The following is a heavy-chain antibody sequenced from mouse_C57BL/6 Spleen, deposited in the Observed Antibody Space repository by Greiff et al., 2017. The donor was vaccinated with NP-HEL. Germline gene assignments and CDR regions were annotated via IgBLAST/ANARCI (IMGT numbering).Heavy chain of an antibody. Sequence: QVQLQESGAELVKPGASVKISCKASGYAFSSYWMNWVKQRPGKGLEWIGQIYPGDGDTNYNGKFKGKATLTADKSSSTAYMQLSSLTSEDSAVYFCARGEYYYGSSYPWFAYWGQGTLVTVSA. CDR1: GYAFSSYW. CDR3: ARGEYYYGSSYPWFAY. D-gene: IGHD1-1*01. J-gene: IGHJ3*01. CDR2: IYPGDGDT. V-gene: IGHV1-80*01.